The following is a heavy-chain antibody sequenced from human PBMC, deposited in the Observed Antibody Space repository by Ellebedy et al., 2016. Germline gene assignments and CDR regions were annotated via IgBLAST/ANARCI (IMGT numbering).Heavy chain of an antibody. CDR2: ISGGGDAT. D-gene: IGHD2-21*01. CDR1: GFNFKDFF. CDR3: REGHYSDV. V-gene: IGHV3-23*01. J-gene: IGHJ1*01. Sequence: GGSLRLSXAAAGFNFKDFFMSWVRQAPGKRLEWVSTISGGGDATYFADSVKGRFTISRDNSRNILYLHMNSLRVDDTAKYYCREGHYSDVWGQGTLVTVSS.